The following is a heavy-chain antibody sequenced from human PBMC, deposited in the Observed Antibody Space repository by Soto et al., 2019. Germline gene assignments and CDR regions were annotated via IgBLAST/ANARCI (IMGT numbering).Heavy chain of an antibody. CDR3: AKDLAYSRTAVAGHDY. D-gene: IGHD6-19*01. CDR1: GFTFSSYA. V-gene: IGHV3-23*01. J-gene: IGHJ4*02. CDR2: ISGSGGST. Sequence: LRLSCAASGFTFSSYAMSLVRQAPLKGLEWVSAISGSGGSTYYADSVKGRFTISRDNSKNTLYLQMNSLRAEDTAVYYCAKDLAYSRTAVAGHDYWGQGTLVTVSS.